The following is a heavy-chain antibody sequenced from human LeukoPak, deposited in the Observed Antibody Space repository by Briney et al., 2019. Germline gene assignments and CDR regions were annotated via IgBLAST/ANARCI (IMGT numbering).Heavy chain of an antibody. CDR2: ISSSGHSI. Sequence: GSLRLSCAASGFTFSGFYMSWIRQAPGKGLECVSYISSSGHSIYYADSVKGRFTISRDNAKTSLYLQMNSLRADDTALYYCARDFKNGRGSDYWGQGTLVTVSS. CDR3: ARDFKNGRGSDY. V-gene: IGHV3-11*01. D-gene: IGHD3-16*01. J-gene: IGHJ4*02. CDR1: GFTFSGFY.